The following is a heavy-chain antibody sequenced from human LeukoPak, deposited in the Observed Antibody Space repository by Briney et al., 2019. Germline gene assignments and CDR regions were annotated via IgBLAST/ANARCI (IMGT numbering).Heavy chain of an antibody. CDR3: AKHDYGDHLGY. V-gene: IGHV3-23*01. CDR2: ISGSGGST. CDR1: GFTFSSYA. D-gene: IGHD4-17*01. J-gene: IGHJ4*02. Sequence: GGSLRLSCAASGFTFSSYAMSWVRQARGKGLEWVSAISGSGGSTYYADSVKGRFTISRDNSKNTLYLQMNSLRAEDTAVYYCAKHDYGDHLGYWGQGTLVTVSS.